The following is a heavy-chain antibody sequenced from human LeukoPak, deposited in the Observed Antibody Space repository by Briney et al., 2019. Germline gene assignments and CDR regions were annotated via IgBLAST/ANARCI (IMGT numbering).Heavy chain of an antibody. CDR3: ARGRPGYYNFDY. Sequence: GGSLRLSCAASGFTFSSYGMHWVRQAPGKGLEWVAVIWYDGSNKYYADSVKGRFTISRDNSKNTLYLQMNGLRAEDTAVYYCARGRPGYYNFDYWGQGTLVTVSS. J-gene: IGHJ4*02. CDR2: IWYDGSNK. D-gene: IGHD3-22*01. V-gene: IGHV3-33*01. CDR1: GFTFSSYG.